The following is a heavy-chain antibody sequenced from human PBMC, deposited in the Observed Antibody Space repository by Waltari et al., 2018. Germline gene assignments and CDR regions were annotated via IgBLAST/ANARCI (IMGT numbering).Heavy chain of an antibody. V-gene: IGHV4-34*02. CDR1: GGSFRGYY. D-gene: IGHD2-8*02. J-gene: IGHJ6*02. CDR2: INHNGNI. CDR3: VRLEDCTGPGGNCYSGDSFAMDV. Sequence: QVQLQQWGAGLLQPSETLSLTCPVYGGSFRGYYWGWVRPPPGKGLEWIGEINHNGNINRNPSLRSRVTMLVDTSKSQLSLKINSVTAADTAVYYCVRLEDCTGPGGNCYSGDSFAMDVWGQGTTVTVSS.